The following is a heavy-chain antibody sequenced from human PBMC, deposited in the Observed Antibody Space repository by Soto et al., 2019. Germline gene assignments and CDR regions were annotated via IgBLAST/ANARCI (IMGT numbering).Heavy chain of an antibody. J-gene: IGHJ6*02. CDR1: GYSFTRYW. D-gene: IGHD2-8*01. V-gene: IGHV5-10-1*01. CDR2: IDPSDSYT. CDR3: ASNGVYYYYGMDV. Sequence: GESLKISCKGSGYSFTRYWISWVRQMPGKGLEWMGRIDPSDSYTNYSPSFQGHVTISADKSISTAYLQWSSLKASDTAMYYCASNGVYYYYGMDVWGQGTTVTVSS.